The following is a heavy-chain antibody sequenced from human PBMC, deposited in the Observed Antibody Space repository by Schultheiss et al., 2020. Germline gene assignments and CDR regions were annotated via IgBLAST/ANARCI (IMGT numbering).Heavy chain of an antibody. CDR1: GFTFSSYA. CDR2: ISSNGGST. D-gene: IGHD3-10*01. V-gene: IGHV3-64*01. Sequence: GGSLRLSCAASGFTFSSYAMHWVRQAPGKGLEYVSAISSNGGSTYYANSVKGRFTISRDNSKNTLYLQMGSLRAEDMAVYYCARGGLWFGGGNMAFDYWGQGTLVTVSS. CDR3: ARGGLWFGGGNMAFDY. J-gene: IGHJ4*02.